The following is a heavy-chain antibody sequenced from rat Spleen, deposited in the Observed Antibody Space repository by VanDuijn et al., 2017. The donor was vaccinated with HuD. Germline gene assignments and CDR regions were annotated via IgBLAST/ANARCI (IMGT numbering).Heavy chain of an antibody. CDR1: GYSLTSNY. D-gene: IGHD1-1*01. V-gene: IGHV3-1*01. CDR3: AKRDYSAPFDY. CDR2: ISHSGTT. J-gene: IGHJ2*01. Sequence: EVQLQESGPGLVKPSQSLSLTCSVTGYSLTSNYWGWIRKFPGNKMEWIGHISHSGTTSYNPSLKSRISITRDTSKNQFFLQLNSVTTEDTATYYCAKRDYSAPFDYWGQGVMVTVSS.